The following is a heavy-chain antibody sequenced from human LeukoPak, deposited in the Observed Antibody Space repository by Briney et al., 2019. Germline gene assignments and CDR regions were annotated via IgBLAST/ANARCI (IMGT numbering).Heavy chain of an antibody. V-gene: IGHV3-30*18. CDR2: ISYDGSNK. D-gene: IGHD3-9*01. CDR3: AKGSRGYDILTGYYPPGWYFDL. Sequence: GGSLRLSCAASGFTFSSYGMPWVRQAPGKGLEWVAVISYDGSNKYYADSVKGRFTISRDNSKNTLYLQMNSLRAEDTAVYYCAKGSRGYDILTGYYPPGWYFDLWGRGTLVTVSS. CDR1: GFTFSSYG. J-gene: IGHJ2*01.